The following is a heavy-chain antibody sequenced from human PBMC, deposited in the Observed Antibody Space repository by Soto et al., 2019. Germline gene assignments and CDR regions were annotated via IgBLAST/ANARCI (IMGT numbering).Heavy chain of an antibody. V-gene: IGHV3-9*01. CDR3: GKGNYSSSGPPFDY. Sequence: EVQLVESGGGLVQPGRSLRLSCAASGFTFDDYAMHWVRQAPGKGLEWVSGISWNSGSIGYADSVKGRFTISRDNAKNSLYLQMNSLRAEDTALYYCGKGNYSSSGPPFDYWGQGTLVTVSS. CDR2: ISWNSGSI. D-gene: IGHD6-13*01. J-gene: IGHJ4*02. CDR1: GFTFDDYA.